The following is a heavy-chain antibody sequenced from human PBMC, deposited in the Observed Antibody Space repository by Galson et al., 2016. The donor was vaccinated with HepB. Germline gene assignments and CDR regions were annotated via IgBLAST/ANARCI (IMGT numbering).Heavy chain of an antibody. CDR2: ITYSGST. CDR3: ARDNSGSYVDY. CDR1: GDSITSGRYY. D-gene: IGHD1-26*01. J-gene: IGHJ4*02. Sequence: LSLTCTVSGDSITSGRYYWSWMRQPPGKGLEWIGFITYSGSTNSNSSLKSRVTISVGMSKNQFSLKLTTVTAADTAVYYCARDNSGSYVDYWGQGILVTVSP. V-gene: IGHV4-61*01.